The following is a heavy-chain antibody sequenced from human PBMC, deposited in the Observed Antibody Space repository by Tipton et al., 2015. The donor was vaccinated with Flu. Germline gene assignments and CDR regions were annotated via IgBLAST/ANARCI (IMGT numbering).Heavy chain of an antibody. CDR1: GGSIRRYV. V-gene: IGHV4-59*01. Sequence: TLSLTSTVSGGSIRRYVWTWIRQSPGKGLEWLGYIYGTGGTNYNPSLQGRVSMSVDTSKNQLSLRVSSVTAADTAMYYCAKDKTGLDGSFQYKFDSWGQGALVTVSS. CDR3: AKDKTGLDGSFQYKFDS. J-gene: IGHJ4*02. CDR2: IYGTGGT. D-gene: IGHD7-27*01.